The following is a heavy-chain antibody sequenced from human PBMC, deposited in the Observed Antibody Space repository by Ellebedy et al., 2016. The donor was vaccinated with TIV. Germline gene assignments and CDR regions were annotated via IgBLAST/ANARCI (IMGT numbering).Heavy chain of an antibody. CDR1: GYTFTSYD. D-gene: IGHD1-26*01. Sequence: ASVKVSCXASGYTFTSYDFNWVRQVTGQGLEWMGWMNPSSGNTGSAQKFQGRVTMTRDTSKNTAYMELKNLKSEDTAMYYCARVVGSPDYWGQGTQVTVSS. V-gene: IGHV1-8*01. J-gene: IGHJ4*02. CDR2: MNPSSGNT. CDR3: ARVVGSPDY.